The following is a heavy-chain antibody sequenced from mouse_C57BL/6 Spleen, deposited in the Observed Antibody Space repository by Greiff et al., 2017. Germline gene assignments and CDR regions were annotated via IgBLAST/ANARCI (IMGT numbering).Heavy chain of an antibody. CDR1: GFTFSSYA. CDR2: ISDGGSYT. Sequence: EVQRVESGGGLVKPGGSLKLSCAASGFTFSSYAMSWVRQTPEKRLEWVATISDGGSYTYYPDNVKGRITISRDNAKNNLYLQMSHLKSEDTAMYYGAREDSNYRYFDVWGTGTTVTVSS. V-gene: IGHV5-4*01. CDR3: AREDSNYRYFDV. D-gene: IGHD2-5*01. J-gene: IGHJ1*03.